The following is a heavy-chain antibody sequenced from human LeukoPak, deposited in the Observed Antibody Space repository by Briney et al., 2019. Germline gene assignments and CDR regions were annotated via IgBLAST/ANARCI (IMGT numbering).Heavy chain of an antibody. V-gene: IGHV3-30*18. CDR1: GFTFSSYG. J-gene: IGHJ4*02. Sequence: GGSLRLSCAASGFTFSSYGMHWVRQAPGKGLEWVAVISYDGSNKYYADSVKGRFTISRDNSKNTLYLQMNSLRAEDTAVYYCAKEKDTAMVTPDYWGQGTLVTVSS. D-gene: IGHD5-18*01. CDR3: AKEKDTAMVTPDY. CDR2: ISYDGSNK.